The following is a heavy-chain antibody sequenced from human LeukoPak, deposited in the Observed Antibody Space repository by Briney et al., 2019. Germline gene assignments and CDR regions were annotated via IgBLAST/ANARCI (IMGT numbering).Heavy chain of an antibody. CDR1: GFTLSSFA. Sequence: GGSLRLSCAASGFTLSSFAMSWARQAPGKGLEWVSVISGSGDYTYYTDSVKGRFTISRDNSKNTVYLQMNSLRAEGTAVYFCAKQSAGSSTWYSLHFDYWGEGTRVTVSS. CDR2: ISGSGDYT. CDR3: AKQSAGSSTWYSLHFDY. J-gene: IGHJ4*02. D-gene: IGHD6-13*01. V-gene: IGHV3-23*01.